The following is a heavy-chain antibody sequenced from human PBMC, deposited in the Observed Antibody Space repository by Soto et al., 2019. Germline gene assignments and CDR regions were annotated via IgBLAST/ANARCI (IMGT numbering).Heavy chain of an antibody. D-gene: IGHD3-16*01. V-gene: IGHV4-30-4*01. CDR1: GGSISSGDYY. Sequence: SETLSLTCTVSGGSISSGDYYWSWIRQPPGKGLEWIGYIYYSGSTYYNPSLKSRVTISVDTSKNQFSLKLSSVTAADTAVYYCATAPWGNRFDPWGQGTLVTVSS. J-gene: IGHJ5*02. CDR2: IYYSGST. CDR3: ATAPWGNRFDP.